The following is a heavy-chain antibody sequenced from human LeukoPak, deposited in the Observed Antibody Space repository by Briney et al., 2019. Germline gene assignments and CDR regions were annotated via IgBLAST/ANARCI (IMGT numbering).Heavy chain of an antibody. CDR2: IYYSGST. D-gene: IGHD6-13*01. Sequence: PSETLSLTCTVSGGSISSSSYYWGWIRQPPGKGLEWIGSIYYSGSTYYNPSLKSRVTISVDTSKNQFSLKLSSVTAADTAVYYCARDGSRIAAAAREGFDPWGQGTLVTVSS. J-gene: IGHJ5*02. CDR3: ARDGSRIAAAAREGFDP. CDR1: GGSISSSSYY. V-gene: IGHV4-39*07.